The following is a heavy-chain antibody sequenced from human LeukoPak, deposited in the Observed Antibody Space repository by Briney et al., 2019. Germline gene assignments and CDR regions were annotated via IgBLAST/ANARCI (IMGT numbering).Heavy chain of an antibody. D-gene: IGHD3-10*01. J-gene: IGHJ4*02. Sequence: GGSLRLSCAASGFTFDDYGMSWVRQAPGKGLEWVADIKKDGSEKHYVDSVKGRFTISRDNAKNSLYLQMNSLRAEDTAVYYCALNMVRGQIFDYWGQGTLVTVSS. V-gene: IGHV3-7*01. CDR1: GFTFDDYG. CDR2: IKKDGSEK. CDR3: ALNMVRGQIFDY.